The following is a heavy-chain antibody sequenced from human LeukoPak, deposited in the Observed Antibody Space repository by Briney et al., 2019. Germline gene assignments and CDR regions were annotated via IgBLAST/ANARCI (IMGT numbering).Heavy chain of an antibody. CDR2: IYYSGST. D-gene: IGHD4-11*01. Sequence: PSETLSLTCTVSGGSISSHYWSWIRQPPGKGLEWIGYIYYSGSTNYNPSLKSRVTISVDTSKNQFSLKLSSVTAADTAVYYCASSTVTTYYFDYWGQGTLVTVSS. V-gene: IGHV4-59*11. J-gene: IGHJ4*02. CDR1: GGSISSHY. CDR3: ASSTVTTYYFDY.